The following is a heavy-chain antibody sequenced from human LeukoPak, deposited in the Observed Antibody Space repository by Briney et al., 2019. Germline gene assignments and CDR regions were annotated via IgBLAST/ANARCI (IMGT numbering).Heavy chain of an antibody. J-gene: IGHJ4*02. CDR3: ARALTTLTYEGY. Sequence: GGSLRLSCAAFGFTFSSYTMHWIRQAPGKGLEWVSSISGSNSYIFYADSVKGRFTVSRDNAKDSLYLQMNSLRAEDTAVYYCARALTTLTYEGYWGQGTLVTVSS. V-gene: IGHV3-21*01. CDR2: ISGSNSYI. D-gene: IGHD1-1*01. CDR1: GFTFSSYT.